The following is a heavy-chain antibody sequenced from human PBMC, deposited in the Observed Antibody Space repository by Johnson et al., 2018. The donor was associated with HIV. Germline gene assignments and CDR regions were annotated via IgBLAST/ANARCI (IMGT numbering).Heavy chain of an antibody. D-gene: IGHD6-13*01. CDR3: AKVAGATAAGCVALDI. V-gene: IGHV3-33*03. CDR1: GFTFSSYG. J-gene: IGHJ3*02. Sequence: VQLVESGGGVVQPGRSLRLSCAASGFTFSSYGMHWVRQAPGKGLEWVAVIWYDGSNKYYADSVKGRFTISRDNAKNSLYLQMNSRRAEDTAVYYCAKVAGATAAGCVALDIWGPGTMVTVS. CDR2: IWYDGSNK.